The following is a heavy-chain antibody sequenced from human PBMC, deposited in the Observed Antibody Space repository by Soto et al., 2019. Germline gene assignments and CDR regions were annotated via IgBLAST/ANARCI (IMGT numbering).Heavy chain of an antibody. CDR2: ISISGAGT. Sequence: EEQLLESGGGLVQPGGSLRLSCTASGFTFSSFAMSWVRQAPGKGLEWVSTISISGAGTYYADSVKGRFTISRDIPKNTLNLQMSSLRVDDTAVYYCAKGNYGDYETWGQGTLVTVSS. V-gene: IGHV3-23*01. J-gene: IGHJ5*02. CDR3: AKGNYGDYET. CDR1: GFTFSSFA. D-gene: IGHD4-17*01.